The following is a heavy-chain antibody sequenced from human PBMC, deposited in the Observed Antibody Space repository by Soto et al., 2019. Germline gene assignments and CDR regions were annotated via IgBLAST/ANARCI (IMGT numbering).Heavy chain of an antibody. CDR1: GGTFSSYT. D-gene: IGHD3-3*01. CDR2: IIPILGIA. J-gene: IGHJ4*02. Sequence: SVNVSCKASGGTFSSYTISWVRQAPGQGLEWMGRIIPILGIANYAQKFQGRVTITADKSTSTAYMELSSLRSEDTAVYYCARTPWSGYYPDYWGQGTLVTVSS. V-gene: IGHV1-69*02. CDR3: ARTPWSGYYPDY.